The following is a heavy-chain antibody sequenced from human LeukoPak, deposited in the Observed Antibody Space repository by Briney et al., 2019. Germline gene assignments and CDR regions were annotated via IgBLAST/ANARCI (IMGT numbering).Heavy chain of an antibody. CDR3: ARDRTYSYGFGI. CDR1: GFTFSSYA. Sequence: QSGGSLRLSCAASGFTFSSYAMHWVRQAPGKGLEWVAVISYDGSNKYYADSVKGRFTISRDNSKNTLYLQMNSLRAEDTAVYYCARDRTYSYGFGIWAKGQWSPSLQ. V-gene: IGHV3-30*04. J-gene: IGHJ3*02. D-gene: IGHD5-18*01. CDR2: ISYDGSNK.